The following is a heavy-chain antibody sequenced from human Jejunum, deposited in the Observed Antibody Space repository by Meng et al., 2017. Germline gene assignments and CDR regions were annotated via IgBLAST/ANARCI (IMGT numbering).Heavy chain of an antibody. Sequence: QVQLLQSGSDLKDPGASVKVSCQASGYTCTNHAMNWVRQAPGQGLELMGWINTNTGIPTYVQGFTGRFVFSLDSSVSTTYLQISNLKPEDAGIYYCARTWQATGYLLDYWGQGTLVTGSS. CDR3: ARTWQATGYLLDY. CDR1: GYTCTNHA. D-gene: IGHD3-9*01. CDR2: INTNTGIP. V-gene: IGHV7-4-1*02. J-gene: IGHJ4*02.